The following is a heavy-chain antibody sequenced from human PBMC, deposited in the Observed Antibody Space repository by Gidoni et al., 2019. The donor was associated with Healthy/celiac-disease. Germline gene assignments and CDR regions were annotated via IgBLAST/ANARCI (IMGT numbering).Heavy chain of an antibody. V-gene: IGHV4-59*01. CDR3: ARSQRGIMGRDYYYGMDV. D-gene: IGHD3-16*01. CDR2: IYYSGST. CDR1: GGSISSYY. J-gene: IGHJ6*02. Sequence: QVQLQESGPGLVKPSETLSLTCTVSGGSISSYYWSWIRQPPGKGLEWIGYIYYSGSTNYNPSLKSRVTISVDTSKNQFSLKLSSVTAADTAVYYCARSQRGIMGRDYYYGMDVWGQGTTVTVSS.